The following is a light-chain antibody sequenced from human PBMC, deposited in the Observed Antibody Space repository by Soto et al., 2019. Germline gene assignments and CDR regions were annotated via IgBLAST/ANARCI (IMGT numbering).Light chain of an antibody. Sequence: EIVLTQSPATLSLSPGERATLSCRASQSVSSSLAWYQQKPGQAPRLLIYDASNRATGIPARFSGSGSGTDFTLTISSLEPEDFAVYYCQQRSNWPLTFGGGTKVDIE. J-gene: IGKJ4*01. CDR2: DAS. CDR1: QSVSSS. V-gene: IGKV3-11*01. CDR3: QQRSNWPLT.